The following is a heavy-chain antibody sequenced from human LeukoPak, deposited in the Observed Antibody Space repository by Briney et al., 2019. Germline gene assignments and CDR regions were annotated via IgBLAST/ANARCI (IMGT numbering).Heavy chain of an antibody. CDR3: AKDQTRVRITMVRGVQDY. CDR1: GFTFSSYA. J-gene: IGHJ4*02. CDR2: ISGSGSST. V-gene: IGHV3-23*01. Sequence: PGGSLRLSCAASGFTFSSYAMSWVRQAPGKGLEWVSSISGSGSSTNYADSVKGRFTISRDNFKNTLYLQVDSLRAEDTAVYYCAKDQTRVRITMVRGVQDYWGQGTLVTVSS. D-gene: IGHD3-10*01.